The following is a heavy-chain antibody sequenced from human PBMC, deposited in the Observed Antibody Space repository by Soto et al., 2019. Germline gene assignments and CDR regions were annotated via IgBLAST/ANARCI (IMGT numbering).Heavy chain of an antibody. D-gene: IGHD5-12*01. CDR2: IRGNGDPP. CDR3: VKSRGGNNFDFFD. J-gene: IGHJ4*02. Sequence: PGGSLRLSCSASEFTFSSYAMHWVRQAPGKGLEYVSGIRGNGDPPFYADSVKGRFTISRDNSKNTLYLQMSSLSADDTADYYCVKSRGGNNFDFFDWGQGALVTVSS. CDR1: EFTFSSYA. V-gene: IGHV3-64D*06.